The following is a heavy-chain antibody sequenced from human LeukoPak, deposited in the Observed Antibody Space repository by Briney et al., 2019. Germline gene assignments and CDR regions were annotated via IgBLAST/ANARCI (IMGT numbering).Heavy chain of an antibody. CDR1: GYTFTSYY. V-gene: IGHV1-2*02. Sequence: ASVKVSCKASGYTFTSYYMHWVRQAPGQGLEWMGWINPNSGGTNYAQKFQGRVTMTRDTSISTAYMELSRLRSDDTAVYYCARDLKAGTFYFDYWGQGTLVTVSS. CDR3: ARDLKAGTFYFDY. J-gene: IGHJ4*02. D-gene: IGHD1-7*01. CDR2: INPNSGGT.